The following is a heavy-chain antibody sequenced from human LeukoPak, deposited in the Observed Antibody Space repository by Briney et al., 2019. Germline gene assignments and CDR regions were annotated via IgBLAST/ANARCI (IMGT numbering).Heavy chain of an antibody. V-gene: IGHV1-8*01. CDR3: ARGGYYYDSSGFASTL. J-gene: IGHJ4*02. Sequence: GASVKVSCKASGYTFTSYDINWVRQATGQGLEWMGWMNPNSGNTGYAQKFQGRVTMTRDTSISTAYMELSRLRSDDTAVYYCARGGYYYDSSGFASTLWGQGTLVTVSS. D-gene: IGHD3-22*01. CDR2: MNPNSGNT. CDR1: GYTFTSYD.